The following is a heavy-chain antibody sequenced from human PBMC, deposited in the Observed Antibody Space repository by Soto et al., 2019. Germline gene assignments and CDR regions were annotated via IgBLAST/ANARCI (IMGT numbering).Heavy chain of an antibody. CDR2: ISSSGSTI. V-gene: IGHV3-11*01. Sequence: GGSLRLSCAASGFTFSDYYMSWIRQAPGKGLEWVSYISSSGSTIYYADSVKGRFTISRDNAKNSLYLQMNSLRAEDTAVYYCARDLRLRGVIRYYSYGMDVWGQGTPLTVSS. CDR1: GFTFSDYY. D-gene: IGHD3-10*01. J-gene: IGHJ6*02. CDR3: ARDLRLRGVIRYYSYGMDV.